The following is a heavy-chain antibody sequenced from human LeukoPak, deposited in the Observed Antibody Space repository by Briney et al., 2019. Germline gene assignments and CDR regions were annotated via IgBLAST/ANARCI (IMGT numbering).Heavy chain of an antibody. Sequence: ASVKVSCKASGYTFTSYQINWVRQATGQGLEWMGWMDPNSGNTNYAQKFQGRVTITSNTSISTAYMELSSLISEDTAIYYCATSSGNYHFDYWGQGTLVTVSS. D-gene: IGHD1-26*01. J-gene: IGHJ4*02. V-gene: IGHV1-8*03. CDR3: ATSSGNYHFDY. CDR1: GYTFTSYQ. CDR2: MDPNSGNT.